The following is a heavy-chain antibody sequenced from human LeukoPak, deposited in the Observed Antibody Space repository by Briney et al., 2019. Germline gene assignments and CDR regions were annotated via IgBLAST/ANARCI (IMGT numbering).Heavy chain of an antibody. D-gene: IGHD4-11*01. CDR3: ARETTVTTGADAFDI. CDR2: INPNSGGT. V-gene: IGHV1-2*04. Sequence: ALVKVSCKASGYTFTGYYMHWVRQAPGQGLEWMGWINPNSGGTNYAQKFQGWVTMTRDTSISTAYMELSRLRSDDTAVYYCARETTVTTGADAFDIWGQGTMVTVSS. CDR1: GYTFTGYY. J-gene: IGHJ3*02.